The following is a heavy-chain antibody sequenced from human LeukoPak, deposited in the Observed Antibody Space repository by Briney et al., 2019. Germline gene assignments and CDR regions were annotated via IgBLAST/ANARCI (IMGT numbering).Heavy chain of an antibody. CDR1: GFTFSSYA. Sequence: GSLRLSCAASGFTFSSYAMSWVRQAPGKGLEWVSAISGSGGSTYYADSVKGRFTISRDNSKNTLYLQMNSLRAEDTAVYYCAKAELSVALRAYGGNSGWNYWGQGTLVTVSS. CDR2: ISGSGGST. CDR3: AKAELSVALRAYGGNSGWNY. V-gene: IGHV3-23*01. J-gene: IGHJ4*02. D-gene: IGHD4-23*01.